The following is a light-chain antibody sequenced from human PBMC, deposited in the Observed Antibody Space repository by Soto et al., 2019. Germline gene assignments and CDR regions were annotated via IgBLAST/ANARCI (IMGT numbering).Light chain of an antibody. CDR2: EAS. Sequence: DIQITQSPATLSASVGDRVTITCRASQSISRWSTWYQQKPGKAPKLLIYEASSLESGVPSRFSGSGSGTEFTLTISGLQPDDFATYYCQQFNSYPITFGQGTRLEIK. V-gene: IGKV1-5*01. J-gene: IGKJ5*01. CDR1: QSISRW. CDR3: QQFNSYPIT.